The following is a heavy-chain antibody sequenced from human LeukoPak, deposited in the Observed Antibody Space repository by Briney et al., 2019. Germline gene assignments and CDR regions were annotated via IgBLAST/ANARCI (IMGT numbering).Heavy chain of an antibody. CDR1: GGSISSYY. J-gene: IGHJ4*02. V-gene: IGHV4-59*08. D-gene: IGHD3-22*01. CDR2: IYYSGST. CDR3: ASIYDSSGPIDY. Sequence: PSETLSLTCTVSGGSISSYYWSWIRQPPGKGLEWIGYIYYSGSTNYNPFLKSRVTISVDTSKKQFSLKLSSVTAADTAVYYCASIYDSSGPIDYWGQGTLVTVSS.